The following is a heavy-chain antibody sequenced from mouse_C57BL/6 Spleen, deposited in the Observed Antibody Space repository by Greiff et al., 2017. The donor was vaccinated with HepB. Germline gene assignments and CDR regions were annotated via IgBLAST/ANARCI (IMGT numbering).Heavy chain of an antibody. D-gene: IGHD1-3*01. Sequence: QVQLQQPGAELVRPGSSVKLSCKASGYTFTSYWMHWVKQRPIQGLEWIGNIDPSDSETHYNQKFKDKATLTVDKSSSTAYMQLSSLTSEDSAVYYCAIRDNCSYYYAMDYWGQGTSVTVSS. J-gene: IGHJ4*01. CDR2: IDPSDSET. CDR1: GYTFTSYW. CDR3: AIRDNCSYYYAMDY. V-gene: IGHV1-52*01.